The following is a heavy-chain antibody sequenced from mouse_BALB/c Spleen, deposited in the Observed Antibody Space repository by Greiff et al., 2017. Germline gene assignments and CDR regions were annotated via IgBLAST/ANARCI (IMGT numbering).Heavy chain of an antibody. J-gene: IGHJ4*01. Sequence: EVKLLESGRGLVRPGGSLRLSCATSGFTFSDFSMEWVRQPPAKRLEWIAASRNKAHDYTTEYSASVKGRFIVSRDTSQGMLYLQMFALRAEDTAIYSSARDAYHRCFYAMDYWGQGTSVTVSS. D-gene: IGHD2-14*01. CDR1: GFTFSDFS. CDR2: SRNKAHDYTT. V-gene: IGHV7-1*02. CDR3: ARDAYHRCFYAMDY.